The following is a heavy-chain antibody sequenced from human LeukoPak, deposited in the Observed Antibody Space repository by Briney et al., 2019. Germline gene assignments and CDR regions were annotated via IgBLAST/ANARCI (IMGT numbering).Heavy chain of an antibody. CDR1: GGSISSSSYY. V-gene: IGHV4-39*01. CDR2: IYYSGST. J-gene: IGHJ6*02. CDR3: ARHRSSGVIYYYYYYGMDV. D-gene: IGHD6-19*01. Sequence: SETLSLTCTVSGGSISSSSYYWGWIRQPPGTGLEWIGSIYYSGSTYYNPSLKSRVTISVDTSKNQFSLKLSSVTAADTAVYYCARHRSSGVIYYYYYYGMDVWGQGTTVTVSS.